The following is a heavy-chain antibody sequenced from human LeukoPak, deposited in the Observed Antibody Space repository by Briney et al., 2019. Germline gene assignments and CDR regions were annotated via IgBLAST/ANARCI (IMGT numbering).Heavy chain of an antibody. Sequence: GGSMRLSCAASGFTFSNYWMHWVRQAPGKGLVWVSRINSDGINTSYADSVKGRFTISRDNAKNTLNLQMNSLRAEDTAVYYCARVVASYDSSGYYLIWGQGTLVTVSS. CDR2: INSDGINT. CDR1: GFTFSNYW. D-gene: IGHD3-22*01. J-gene: IGHJ4*02. V-gene: IGHV3-74*01. CDR3: ARVVASYDSSGYYLI.